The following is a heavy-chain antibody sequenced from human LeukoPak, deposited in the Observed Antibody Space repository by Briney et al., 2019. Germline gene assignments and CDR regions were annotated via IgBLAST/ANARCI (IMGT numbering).Heavy chain of an antibody. V-gene: IGHV3-33*06. CDR2: IWYDGSNK. CDR3: AKDAYYGSHGIGYFDY. D-gene: IGHD3-10*01. CDR1: GFTFSSYG. J-gene: IGHJ4*02. Sequence: GGSLRLSCAASGFTFSSYGMHWVRQAPGKGLEWVAVIWYDGSNKYYADSVKGRFTISRDNSKNTLYLQMNSLRAEDTAVYYCAKDAYYGSHGIGYFDYWGQGTLGTVSS.